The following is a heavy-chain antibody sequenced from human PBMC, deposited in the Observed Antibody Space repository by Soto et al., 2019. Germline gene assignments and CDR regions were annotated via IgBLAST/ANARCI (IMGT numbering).Heavy chain of an antibody. J-gene: IGHJ3*02. V-gene: IGHV1-46*03. CDR1: GYTFTSYY. CDR2: INPSGGST. CDR3: ASSIWGSYSGGDAFDI. D-gene: IGHD3-16*01. Sequence: QVQLVQSGAEVKKPGASVKVSCKASGYTFTSYYMHWVRQAPGQGLEWMGIINPSGGSTSYAQKFQGRVTMTRDTSTSTVYMELSSLRSEDTAVYYCASSIWGSYSGGDAFDIWGQGTMVTVSS.